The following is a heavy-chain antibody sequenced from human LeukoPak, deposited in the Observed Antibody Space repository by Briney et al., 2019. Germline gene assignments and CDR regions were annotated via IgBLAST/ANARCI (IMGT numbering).Heavy chain of an antibody. V-gene: IGHV3-48*01. J-gene: IGHJ4*02. CDR1: GFTFSSYS. D-gene: IGHD2-2*01. CDR3: ARDTKYAFDN. CDR2: IGISSGNT. Sequence: GGSLLLSCAASGFTFSSYSMNWVRQAPGKGLEWISYIGISSGNTKYADSVKGRFTISGDKAKNSVYLQMNSLRVEDTAVYYCARDTKYAFDNWGQGTLVTVSS.